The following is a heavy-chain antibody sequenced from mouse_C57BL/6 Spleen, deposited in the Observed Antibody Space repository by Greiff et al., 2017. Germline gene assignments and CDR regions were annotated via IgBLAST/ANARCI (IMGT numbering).Heavy chain of an antibody. V-gene: IGHV1-69*01. CDR1: GYNFTSYW. Sequence: QVQLQQPGAELVMPGASVKLSCKASGYNFTSYWMHWVKQRPGQGLEWIGEIDPSDSYTNYNPKFQGKSTLTVDKSSSTAFMQLSSLTSEDSAVYYCARGVGATDGYFDVWGTGTTVTVSS. D-gene: IGHD1-1*01. CDR3: ARGVGATDGYFDV. J-gene: IGHJ1*03. CDR2: IDPSDSYT.